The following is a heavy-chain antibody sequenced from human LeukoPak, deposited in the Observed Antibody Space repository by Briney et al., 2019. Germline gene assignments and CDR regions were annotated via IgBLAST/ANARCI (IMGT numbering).Heavy chain of an antibody. Sequence: GGSLRLSCAASGFTFTNFGMHWVRQAPGKGLDWVAFIVYDGSIKFYADSVLGRFTISRDNSKNTLDLQMNSLRTEDTAVYYCVKESLEGDTWGQGTLVTVSS. CDR1: GFTFTNFG. CDR2: IVYDGSIK. J-gene: IGHJ5*02. V-gene: IGHV3-30*02. CDR3: VKESLEGDT. D-gene: IGHD1-1*01.